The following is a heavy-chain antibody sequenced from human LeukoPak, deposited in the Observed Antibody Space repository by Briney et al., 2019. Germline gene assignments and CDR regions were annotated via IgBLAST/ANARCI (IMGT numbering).Heavy chain of an antibody. CDR1: GGSFSGYY. Sequence: SETLSLTCAVYGGSFSGYYWSWIRQPPGKGLEWIGEINHSGSTNYNPSLKSRVTISVDTSKNQFSLKLSSVTAADTAVYYCARMQRELWPKRYYFDYWGQGTLVTVSS. D-gene: IGHD1-7*01. J-gene: IGHJ4*02. CDR3: ARMQRELWPKRYYFDY. CDR2: INHSGST. V-gene: IGHV4-34*01.